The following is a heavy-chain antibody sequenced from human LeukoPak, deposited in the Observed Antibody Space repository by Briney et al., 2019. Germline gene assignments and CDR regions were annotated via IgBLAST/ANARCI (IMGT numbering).Heavy chain of an antibody. Sequence: SETLSLTCTVSGGSISSYYWSWIRQPPGKGLEWIGYIYDSGSTNYNPSLKSRVTISVDTSKNQFSLKLSSVTAADTAVYYCARLLNGASKEAVDIWGQGTMVTVSS. J-gene: IGHJ3*02. D-gene: IGHD7-27*01. V-gene: IGHV4-59*01. CDR2: IYDSGST. CDR3: ARLLNGASKEAVDI. CDR1: GGSISSYY.